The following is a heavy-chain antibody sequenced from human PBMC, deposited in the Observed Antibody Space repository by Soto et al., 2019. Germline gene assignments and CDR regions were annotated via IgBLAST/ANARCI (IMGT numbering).Heavy chain of an antibody. D-gene: IGHD5-18*01. J-gene: IGHJ6*02. V-gene: IGHV3-30-3*01. CDR3: ARDVGYSYGLHRNYYYYGMDV. Sequence: GGSLRLSCAASGFTFSSYAMHWVRQAPGKGLEWVAVISYDGSNKYYADSVKGRFTISRDNSKNTLYLQMNSLRAEDTAVYYCARDVGYSYGLHRNYYYYGMDVWGQGTTVTVSS. CDR2: ISYDGSNK. CDR1: GFTFSSYA.